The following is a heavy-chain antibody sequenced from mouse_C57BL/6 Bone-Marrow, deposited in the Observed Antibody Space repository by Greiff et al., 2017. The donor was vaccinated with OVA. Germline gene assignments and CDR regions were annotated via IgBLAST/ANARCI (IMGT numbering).Heavy chain of an antibody. CDR1: GFSLTSYG. Sequence: VQGVESGPGLVAPSQSLSITCTVSGFSLTSYGVHWVRQPPGKGLEWLVVIWSDGSTTYNSALKSRLSISKDNSKSQVFLKMNSLQTDDTAMYYCARHDYSNYYYAMDYWGQGTSVTVSS. D-gene: IGHD2-5*01. V-gene: IGHV2-6-1*01. J-gene: IGHJ4*01. CDR2: IWSDGST. CDR3: ARHDYSNYYYAMDY.